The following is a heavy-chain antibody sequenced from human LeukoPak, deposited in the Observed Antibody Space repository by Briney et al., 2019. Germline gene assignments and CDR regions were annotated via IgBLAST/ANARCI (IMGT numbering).Heavy chain of an antibody. CDR1: GYTFTSYD. V-gene: IGHV1-8*01. CDR3: ARGHSDVVPAAYAFDI. D-gene: IGHD2-2*01. CDR2: MNPNSRNT. J-gene: IGHJ3*02. Sequence: ASVTVSCKASGYTFTSYDINWVRQAPGQGLEGMGWMNPNSRNTGYAQKFQGRFPMTRNPSTSTAYMELSSLRSEDTAVYYCARGHSDVVPAAYAFDIWGQGTMVTVSS.